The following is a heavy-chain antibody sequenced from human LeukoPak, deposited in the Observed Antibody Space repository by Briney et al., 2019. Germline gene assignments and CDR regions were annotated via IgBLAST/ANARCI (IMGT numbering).Heavy chain of an antibody. CDR1: GFTFSSYA. CDR2: ISGSGGST. D-gene: IGHD1-26*01. Sequence: PGGSLRLSCAASGFTFSSYAMSWVRQAPGKGLEWVSAISGSGGSTYYADSVKGRFTISRDNSKNTLYLQMNSLRAEDTAVYYCAKRSGSYSDPNASFDYWGQGALVTVSS. J-gene: IGHJ4*02. V-gene: IGHV3-23*01. CDR3: AKRSGSYSDPNASFDY.